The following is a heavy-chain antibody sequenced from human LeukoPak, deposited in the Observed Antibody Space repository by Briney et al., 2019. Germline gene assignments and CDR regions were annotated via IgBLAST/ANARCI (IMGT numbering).Heavy chain of an antibody. D-gene: IGHD1-26*01. Sequence: GGSLRLSCAASGFTFSSYDMSWVRQAPGKGVEWVSGISSSNGITYYADSVKGRFTISRDNSKNTLYLQMNSLRAADTAVYYCAKGGYFSFDYWGQGTLVTVSS. V-gene: IGHV3-23*01. CDR3: AKGGYFSFDY. J-gene: IGHJ4*02. CDR1: GFTFSSYD. CDR2: ISSSNGIT.